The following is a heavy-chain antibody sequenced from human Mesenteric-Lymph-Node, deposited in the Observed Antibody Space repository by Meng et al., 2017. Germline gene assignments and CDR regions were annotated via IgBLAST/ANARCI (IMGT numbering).Heavy chain of an antibody. CDR1: GYSISSGYY. Sequence: SETLSLTCTVSGYSISSGYYWGWIRQPPGKGLEWIGSIYHSGSTYYNPSLKSRVTISVDTSKNQFSLKLSSVTAADTAVYYCAKDNTVTAIDAFDIWGQGTMVTVSS. CDR3: AKDNTVTAIDAFDI. D-gene: IGHD2-21*02. V-gene: IGHV4-38-2*02. J-gene: IGHJ3*02. CDR2: IYHSGST.